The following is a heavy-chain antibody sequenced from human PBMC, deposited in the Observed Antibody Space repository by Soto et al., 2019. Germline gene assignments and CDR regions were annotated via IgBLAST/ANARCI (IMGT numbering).Heavy chain of an antibody. J-gene: IGHJ6*02. V-gene: IGHV3-30*18. CDR3: AKGLQVYYYYGMDV. CDR1: GFTFSSYG. CDR2: ISYDGSNK. D-gene: IGHD5-18*01. Sequence: QVPLVESGGGVVQPGRSLRLSCAASGFTFSSYGMHWVRQAPGKGLEWVAVISYDGSNKYYADSVKGRFTISRDNSKNTLYLQMNSLRAEDTAVYYCAKGLQVYYYYGMDVWGQGTTVTVSS.